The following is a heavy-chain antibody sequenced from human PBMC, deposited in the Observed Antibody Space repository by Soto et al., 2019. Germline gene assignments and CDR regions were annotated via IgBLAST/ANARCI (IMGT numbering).Heavy chain of an antibody. CDR1: GYTFTGYY. Sequence: ASVKVSCKASGYTFTGYYMHWVRQAPGQGLEWMGWINPNSGGTSYAQKFQGRVTMTRDTSISTAYMELSRLRSDDTAVYYCARDKKDFWSGFLIDYWGQGTLVTVSS. D-gene: IGHD3-3*01. CDR2: INPNSGGT. V-gene: IGHV1-2*02. CDR3: ARDKKDFWSGFLIDY. J-gene: IGHJ4*02.